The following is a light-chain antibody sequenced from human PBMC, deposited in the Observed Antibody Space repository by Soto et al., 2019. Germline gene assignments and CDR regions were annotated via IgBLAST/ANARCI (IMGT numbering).Light chain of an antibody. J-gene: IGLJ1*01. CDR1: SSNIGAGYD. Sequence: QPVLTQPPSVSGAPGQRVTISCTGSSSNIGAGYDVHWYQQLPGTAPKLLIFGNTNRPSRVPARFSGSRSGTSASLAITGLQVEDGADYYCQSYDSSFYVFGTGTKLTVL. CDR2: GNT. CDR3: QSYDSSFYV. V-gene: IGLV1-40*01.